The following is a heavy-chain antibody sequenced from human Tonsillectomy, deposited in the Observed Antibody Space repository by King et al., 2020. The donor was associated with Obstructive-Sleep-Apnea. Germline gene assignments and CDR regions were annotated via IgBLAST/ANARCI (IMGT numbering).Heavy chain of an antibody. D-gene: IGHD6-6*01. CDR1: GGSFRSYY. CDR2: IHYSGNT. J-gene: IGHJ5*02. V-gene: IGHV4-59*01. Sequence: QLQESGPRLVKPSETLSLTCTVSGGSFRSYYWSWIRQSTGKGLEWIGYIHYSGNTNYNPSLKSRVTMSVDTSKNQFSLRLSSLTPADTAVYYCARNLGVAARPDNWFDPWGQGTLVSVSS. CDR3: ARNLGVAARPDNWFDP.